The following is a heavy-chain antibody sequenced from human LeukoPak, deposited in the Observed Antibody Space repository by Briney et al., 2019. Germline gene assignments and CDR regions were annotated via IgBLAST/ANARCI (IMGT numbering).Heavy chain of an antibody. J-gene: IGHJ4*02. CDR2: IYTSGST. Sequence: SETLSLTCTVPGGSISSSSYYWGWIRQPAGKGLEWIGRIYTSGSTNYNPSLKSRVTMSVDTSKNQFSLKLSSVSAADTAVYYCARDVVAAAGTWDYWGQGTLVTVSS. V-gene: IGHV4-61*02. D-gene: IGHD6-13*01. CDR3: ARDVVAAAGTWDY. CDR1: GGSISSSSYY.